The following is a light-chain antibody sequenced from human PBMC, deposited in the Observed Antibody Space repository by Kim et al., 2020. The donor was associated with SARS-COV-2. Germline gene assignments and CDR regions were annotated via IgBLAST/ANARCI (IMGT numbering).Light chain of an antibody. CDR3: QVWDSSDDHRVV. V-gene: IGLV3-21*04. Sequence: PGRTARITCGGTSIGSKSVHWYKQQPGKARVLVISYDSVRPSGIPERFSGSNSGNTATVTISRVEAGDEADYYCQVWDSSDDHRVVFGGGTQLTVL. CDR1: SIGSKS. CDR2: YDS. J-gene: IGLJ2*01.